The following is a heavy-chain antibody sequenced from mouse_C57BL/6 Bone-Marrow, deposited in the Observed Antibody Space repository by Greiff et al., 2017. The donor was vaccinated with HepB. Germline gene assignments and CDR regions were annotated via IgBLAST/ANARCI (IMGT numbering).Heavy chain of an antibody. CDR3: TGGLYYDYTWLAY. J-gene: IGHJ3*01. D-gene: IGHD2-4*01. CDR2: IRLKSDNYAT. V-gene: IGHV6-3*01. CDR1: GFTFSNYW. Sequence: EVKVEESGGGLVQPGGSMKLSCVASGFTFSNYWMNWVRQAPEKGLEWVAQIRLKSDNYATHYAESVKVRFTISRDDSKSSVDLQMNNIRAEDTGIYYCTGGLYYDYTWLAYGGQGTLVTVSA.